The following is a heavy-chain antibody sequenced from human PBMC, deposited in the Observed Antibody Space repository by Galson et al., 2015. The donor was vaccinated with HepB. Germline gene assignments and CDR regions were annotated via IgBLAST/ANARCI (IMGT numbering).Heavy chain of an antibody. CDR1: GYTFTDYY. Sequence: SVKVSCKASGYTFTDYYLHWVRQAPGQGLEWMGWINPKTGGTKYAQKFQGRVTMTRDTSISTAYMELSRLRSDDTAVFYCASAVTGPLFLLDYWGQGTLLTVSS. CDR3: ASAVTGPLFLLDY. D-gene: IGHD6-19*01. V-gene: IGHV1-2*02. J-gene: IGHJ4*02. CDR2: INPKTGGT.